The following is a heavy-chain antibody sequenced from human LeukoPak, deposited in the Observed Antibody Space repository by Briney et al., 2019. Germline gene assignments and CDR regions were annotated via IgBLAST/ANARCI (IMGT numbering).Heavy chain of an antibody. J-gene: IGHJ4*01. Sequence: PGGSLRLSCAASGFTFSSFRMPWVRQVPGEGLEWVARMNSAGATINYADSVKGRFTISRDNVRNTLHLQMNNLSLEDTAVDLCIREVQGRASASLGLWGRGTLVTVS. CDR2: MNSAGATI. D-gene: IGHD1-1*01. CDR1: GFTFSSFR. CDR3: IREVQGRASASLGL. V-gene: IGHV3-74*01.